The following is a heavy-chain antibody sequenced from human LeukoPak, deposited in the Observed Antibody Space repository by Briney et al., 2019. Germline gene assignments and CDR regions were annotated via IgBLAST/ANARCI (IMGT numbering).Heavy chain of an antibody. CDR3: ARLYYGSGSYYKRGYYYMDV. V-gene: IGHV3-53*01. Sequence: GGSLRLSCAASGFTLSSNEMSWVRQAPGKGLEWVSVIYSGGSTYYPDSVKGRFTISRDNSKNTLYLQMNSLRAEDTAVYYCARLYYGSGSYYKRGYYYMDVWGKGTTVTISS. D-gene: IGHD3-10*01. CDR2: IYSGGST. CDR1: GFTLSSNE. J-gene: IGHJ6*03.